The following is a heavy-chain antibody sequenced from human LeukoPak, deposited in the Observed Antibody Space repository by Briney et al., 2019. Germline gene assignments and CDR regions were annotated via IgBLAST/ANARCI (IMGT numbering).Heavy chain of an antibody. CDR3: AIKRGYVRY. D-gene: IGHD5-12*01. V-gene: IGHV2-5*02. CDR2: IYWDDDK. Sequence: ESGPTLVNPTPALTLTCTFSGFSLRTRGVGVGWIRQPPAKALEWLALIYWDDDKRYSPSLKSRLTITKDTSKNQVVLTMTNMDPVDTATYYCAIKRGYVRYWGQGILVTVSS. CDR1: GFSLRTRGVG. J-gene: IGHJ4*02.